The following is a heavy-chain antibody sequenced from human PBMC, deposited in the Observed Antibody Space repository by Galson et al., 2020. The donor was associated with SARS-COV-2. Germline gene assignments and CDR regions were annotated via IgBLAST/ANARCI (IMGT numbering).Heavy chain of an antibody. D-gene: IGHD4-17*01. Sequence: GGSLRLSCAASGFSVSYNYMSWVRQAPGKGLEWVSIIYSGGGTYYADSVKGRFTISRDNSKNTLYLQMNSLRAEDTAVYYCARGVNDYGGRTGLDYWGQGTLVTVSS. V-gene: IGHV3-66*01. CDR2: IYSGGGT. J-gene: IGHJ4*02. CDR3: ARGVNDYGGRTGLDY. CDR1: GFSVSYNY.